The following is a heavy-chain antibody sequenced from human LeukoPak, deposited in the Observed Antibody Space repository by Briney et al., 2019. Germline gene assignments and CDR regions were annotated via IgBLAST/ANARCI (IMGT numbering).Heavy chain of an antibody. D-gene: IGHD3-10*01. V-gene: IGHV3-23*01. CDR2: INGGPDDNT. Sequence: GGSLRLSCAASGFTFSSYGMSWVRQAPGKGLEWVSTINGGPDDNTYYADSAKGRFTISRDNSTNTLYLQMNSLRAEDTAIYFCAKDFAISLRFGEDYYGMDVWGQGTTVTVSS. CDR1: GFTFSSYG. CDR3: AKDFAISLRFGEDYYGMDV. J-gene: IGHJ6*02.